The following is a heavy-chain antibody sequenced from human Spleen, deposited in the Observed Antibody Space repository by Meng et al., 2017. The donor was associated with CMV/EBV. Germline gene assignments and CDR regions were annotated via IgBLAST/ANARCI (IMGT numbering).Heavy chain of an antibody. CDR2: INHSGST. CDR1: GGSFSGYY. J-gene: IGHJ6*02. Sequence: SETLSLTCAVYGGSFSGYYWSWIRQPPGKGLEWIGEINHSGSTNYNPSLKSRVTISVDTSKNQFSLKLSSVTAADTAVYYCASLALTGYYNYYYGMDVWGQGTTVTVSS. V-gene: IGHV4-34*01. D-gene: IGHD3-9*01. CDR3: ASLALTGYYNYYYGMDV.